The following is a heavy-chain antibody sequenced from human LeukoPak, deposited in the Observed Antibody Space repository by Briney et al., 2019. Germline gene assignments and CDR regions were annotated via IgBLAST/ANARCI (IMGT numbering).Heavy chain of an antibody. Sequence: GGSLRLSCAASGLTFRSYGMQWVRQAPGKGLERVAIIWYDGSKKYYADSVKGRFTISRDNSKNTLYLQMNSLRAEDTAVYYCARVAGHDIRGLITYYFDDWGQGTLVTVSS. J-gene: IGHJ4*02. V-gene: IGHV3-33*01. D-gene: IGHD3-10*01. CDR1: GLTFRSYG. CDR2: IWYDGSKK. CDR3: ARVAGHDIRGLITYYFDD.